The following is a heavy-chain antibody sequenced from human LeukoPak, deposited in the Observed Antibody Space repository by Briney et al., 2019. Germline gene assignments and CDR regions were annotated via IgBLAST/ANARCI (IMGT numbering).Heavy chain of an antibody. CDR2: IYHSGST. CDR1: GYSISSGYY. D-gene: IGHD3-22*01. J-gene: IGHJ4*02. CDR3: ARQSLGYDSSGYREDFDY. V-gene: IGHV4-38-2*01. Sequence: PSETLSLTCAVSGYSISSGYYWGWIRQPPGKGLEWIGSIYHSGSTYYNPSLKSRVTISVDTSKNQFSLKLSSVTAADTAVYYCARQSLGYDSSGYREDFDYWGQGTLVTVSS.